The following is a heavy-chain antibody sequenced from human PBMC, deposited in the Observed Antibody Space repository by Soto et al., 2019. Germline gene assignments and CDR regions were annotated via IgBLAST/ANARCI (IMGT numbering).Heavy chain of an antibody. CDR3: ALASGTYAEHWLDP. V-gene: IGHV1-2*04. CDR2: INPKTGGT. J-gene: IGHJ5*02. D-gene: IGHD1-26*01. CDR1: GYTFIDYY. Sequence: QLVQSGAEVKEPGASVKVSCKTSGYTFIDYYIHWVRQAPGQGLEWMGWINPKTGGTNYEQKSKYWDTLTRCTAIRAAYMELGRLTYDATAVYYCALASGTYAEHWLDPGGQGTLVTVSS.